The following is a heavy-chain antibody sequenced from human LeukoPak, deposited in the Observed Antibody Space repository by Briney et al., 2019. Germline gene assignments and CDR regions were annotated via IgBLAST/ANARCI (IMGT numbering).Heavy chain of an antibody. CDR2: INHSGST. D-gene: IGHD3-10*01. J-gene: IGHJ5*02. CDR3: ARRGLGPTMVRGVINPTVRNWFDP. CDR1: GGSISSSSYY. V-gene: IGHV4-39*07. Sequence: PSETLSLTCTVSGGSISSSSYYWSWIRQPPGKGLEWIGEINHSGSTNYNPSLKSRVTISVDTSKNQFSLKLSSVTAADAAVYYCARRGLGPTMVRGVINPTVRNWFDPWGQGTLVTVSS.